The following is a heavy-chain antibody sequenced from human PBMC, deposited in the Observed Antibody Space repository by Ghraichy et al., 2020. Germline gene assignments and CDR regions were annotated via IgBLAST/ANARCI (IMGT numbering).Heavy chain of an antibody. J-gene: IGHJ3*01. CDR2: MYYTGSSA. D-gene: IGHD2-21*02. V-gene: IGHV4-39*01. CDR3: ARTVAGRLDAFDL. Sequence: SETLSLTCSVSGGSINSSPSYWGWVRQSPGRGLEWIGSMYYTGSSAHYNPSLKTRVTVSVDPSNNQISLRLTSVTAADSGIFFCARTVAGRLDAFDLWGQGTMVTVSS. CDR1: GGSINSSPSY.